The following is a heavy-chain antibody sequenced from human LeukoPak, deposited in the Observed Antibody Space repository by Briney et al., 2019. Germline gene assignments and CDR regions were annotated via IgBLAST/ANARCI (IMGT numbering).Heavy chain of an antibody. V-gene: IGHV3-7*03. CDR2: VNKDGSEQ. Sequence: RGSLRLSCAASGITFSNYWMSWVRQAPETGLEWVANVNKDGSEQYYVGSVRGRFTISRDNAKNSLFLQMNSLRVEDTAIYYCSTQGAHNFLYWGRGTPVTVSS. J-gene: IGHJ4*02. CDR1: GITFSNYW. D-gene: IGHD3-16*01. CDR3: STQGAHNFLY.